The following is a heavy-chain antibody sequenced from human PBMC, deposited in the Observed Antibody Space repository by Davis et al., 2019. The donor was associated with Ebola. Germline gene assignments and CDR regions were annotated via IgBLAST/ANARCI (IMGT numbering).Heavy chain of an antibody. Sequence: GGSLRLSCAASGFTFSSYAMSWVRQAPGKGLEWVSGISASGDRTYYADSVKGRFTISRDNAKNSLYLQMNSLGDEDTAVYYCVREWFGETDWGQGTLVTVSS. J-gene: IGHJ4*02. CDR2: ISASGDRT. V-gene: IGHV3-23*01. D-gene: IGHD3-10*01. CDR1: GFTFSSYA. CDR3: VREWFGETD.